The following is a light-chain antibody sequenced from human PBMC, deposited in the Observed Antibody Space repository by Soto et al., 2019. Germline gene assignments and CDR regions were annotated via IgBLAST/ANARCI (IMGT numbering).Light chain of an antibody. V-gene: IGLV2-14*01. CDR3: RSYTSSSAYV. Sequence: QSALTQPASVSGSPGQSITISCTGTSSDVGGYNYVSWYQQHPGKAPKLMIYDVSNRPSGVSNRFSGSKSGNTASLTISGRQAEDEGDYYCRSYTSSSAYVFGTGTSSPS. CDR2: DVS. CDR1: SSDVGGYNY. J-gene: IGLJ1*01.